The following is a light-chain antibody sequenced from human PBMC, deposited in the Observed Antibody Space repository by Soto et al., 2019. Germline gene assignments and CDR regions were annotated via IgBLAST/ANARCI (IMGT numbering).Light chain of an antibody. CDR3: QQYNSHSFYT. J-gene: IGKJ2*01. CDR1: QSIQSF. Sequence: DIQMTQFPSTLSASVGDAVTITCRASQSIQSFLAWYQQKPGKAPKLLIYLASRLESGVPSRFSGSGSGTEFTITISSLQPDDFAFYFCQQYNSHSFYTFGQGTKLEVK. CDR2: LAS. V-gene: IGKV1-5*03.